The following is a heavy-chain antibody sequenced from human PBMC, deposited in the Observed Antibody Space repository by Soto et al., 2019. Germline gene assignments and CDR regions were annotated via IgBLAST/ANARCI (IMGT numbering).Heavy chain of an antibody. D-gene: IGHD2-2*01. J-gene: IGHJ4*02. V-gene: IGHV5-10-1*01. CDR2: SDPSDSYT. Sequence: EVQLVQSGAEVKKPGESLRISCKGSGYIFTSYWISWVRQMPGKGLEWMGRSDPSDSYTNYSPSFQGHVTISADKSISTAYMQWSSLKASDTAMYYCARRFPRTLNFDYWGQGTLVTVSS. CDR3: ARRFPRTLNFDY. CDR1: GYIFTSYW.